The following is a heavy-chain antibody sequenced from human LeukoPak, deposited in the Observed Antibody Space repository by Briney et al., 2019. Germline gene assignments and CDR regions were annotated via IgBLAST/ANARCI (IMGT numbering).Heavy chain of an antibody. CDR3: AGRITMVRGVINDVFDI. CDR1: GYTFTGYY. Sequence: ASVKVSCKASGYTFTGYYMHWVRQAPGQGLEWMGWINPNSGGTNYAQKFQGRVTMTRDTSISTAYMELSRLRSDDTAVYYCAGRITMVRGVINDVFDIWGQGTMVTVSS. D-gene: IGHD3-10*01. V-gene: IGHV1-2*02. CDR2: INPNSGGT. J-gene: IGHJ3*02.